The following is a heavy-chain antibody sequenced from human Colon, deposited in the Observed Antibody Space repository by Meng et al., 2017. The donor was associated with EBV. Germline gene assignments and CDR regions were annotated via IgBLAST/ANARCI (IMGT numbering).Heavy chain of an antibody. CDR3: ARLREWLVDY. Sequence: QVQLQESGPGLVKPSEPLSPTCTVSGGSVNSGAYYWSWFRQPPGKGLEWIGYIYYIGNANYNPSLKSRVTISIDTSKDQFSLKLNSVAAADTAVYYCARLREWLVDYWGQGTLVTVSS. CDR2: IYYIGNA. J-gene: IGHJ4*02. D-gene: IGHD6-19*01. V-gene: IGHV4-61*08. CDR1: GGSVNSGAYY.